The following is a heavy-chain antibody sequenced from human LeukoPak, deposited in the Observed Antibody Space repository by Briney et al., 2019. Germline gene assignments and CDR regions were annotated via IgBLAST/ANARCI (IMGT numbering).Heavy chain of an antibody. CDR3: AREGGFYRPLDY. V-gene: IGHV4-4*02. CDR2: VHLDGRT. CDR1: GGSVTSTNW. D-gene: IGHD3-3*01. Sequence: SETLSLTCGVSGGSVTSTNWWTWVRQPPGKGLEWIGEVHLDGRTNYNPSLKGRLTMSVDLSENHVSPKLTAVTAADTAVYYCAREGGFYRPLDYSGQGTLVTVSS. J-gene: IGHJ4*02.